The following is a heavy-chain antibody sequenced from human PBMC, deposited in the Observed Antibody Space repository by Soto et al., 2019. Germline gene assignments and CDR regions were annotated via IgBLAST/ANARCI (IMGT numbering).Heavy chain of an antibody. CDR2: IFSNDEK. CDR3: ARIQGGDFWSGSNAWFDP. V-gene: IGHV2-26*01. D-gene: IGHD3-3*01. Sequence: DLEWLAHIFSNDEKSYSTSLKSRLTISKDTSKSQVVLTMTNMDPVDTATYYCARIQGGDFWSGSNAWFDPWGQGTLVTVSS. J-gene: IGHJ5*02.